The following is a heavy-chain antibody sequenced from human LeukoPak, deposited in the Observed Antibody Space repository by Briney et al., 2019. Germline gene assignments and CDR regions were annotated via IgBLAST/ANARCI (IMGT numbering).Heavy chain of an antibody. J-gene: IGHJ4*02. CDR1: GFTFSSDG. D-gene: IGHD3-3*01. CDR3: AKGVLLAWFPYYFDY. Sequence: PGGSLRLSCAASGFTFSSDGMHWVRQAPGKGLEWVAFIRYDGSNKYYADSVKGRFTISRNNSKNTLYLQMNSLRAEDTAVYYCAKGVLLAWFPYYFDYWGQGTLVTVSS. CDR2: IRYDGSNK. V-gene: IGHV3-30*02.